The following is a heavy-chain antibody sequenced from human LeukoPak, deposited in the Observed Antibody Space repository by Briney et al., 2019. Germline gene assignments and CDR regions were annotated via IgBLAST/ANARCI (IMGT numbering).Heavy chain of an antibody. Sequence: SETLSLTCTVSGGSLSGYYWSWIRQPPGKGLEWIGYIYDTGSTNYNPALRSRVTISLDTSTNQFSLKLSFVTAADTAVYHCARHFYDSRGSYSFALDYWGQGTLVTVSS. J-gene: IGHJ4*02. CDR1: GGSLSGYY. V-gene: IGHV4-59*08. CDR2: IYDTGST. CDR3: ARHFYDSRGSYSFALDY. D-gene: IGHD1-26*01.